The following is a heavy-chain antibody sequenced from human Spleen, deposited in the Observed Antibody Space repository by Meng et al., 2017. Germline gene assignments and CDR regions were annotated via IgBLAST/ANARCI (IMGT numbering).Heavy chain of an antibody. D-gene: IGHD2-21*01. CDR1: GVSISGGDYY. J-gene: IGHJ5*02. V-gene: IGHV4-30-4*01. CDR2: IHFSGST. Sequence: QVQLHESGLGLVKPSQTLSLTCTAFGVSISGGDYYWSWIRQPPGKGLEWIGYIHFSGSTYYNPSLNSRITISVDMSRNQFSLRLTSVTSADMAVYYCARVNSDCGGVMCYKGWFDPWGQGTLVTVSS. CDR3: ARVNSDCGGVMCYKGWFDP.